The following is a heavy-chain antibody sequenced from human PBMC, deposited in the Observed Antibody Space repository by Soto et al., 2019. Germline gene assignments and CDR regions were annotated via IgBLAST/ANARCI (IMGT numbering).Heavy chain of an antibody. CDR2: IIYDGYS. CDR3: ARHGFGPLHGLVDV. V-gene: IGHV4-59*08. D-gene: IGHD3-10*01. J-gene: IGHJ6*02. CDR1: GGSITNYY. Sequence: QVQLQESGPGLVKPSETLSLTCTVSGGSITNYYCSWFRQPPGKGLEWIGYIIYDGYSAYNLSLKGHVTLSMDASKTQFSLMLESVTATDTAVYYCARHGFGPLHGLVDVWGPGTTVIVSS.